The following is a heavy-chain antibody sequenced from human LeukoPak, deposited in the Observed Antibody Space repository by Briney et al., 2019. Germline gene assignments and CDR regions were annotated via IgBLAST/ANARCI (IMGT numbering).Heavy chain of an antibody. CDR1: GFTFSSYW. D-gene: IGHD6-19*01. CDR2: IKQDGSEK. CDR3: ARDGYSSGWYSYYFDY. J-gene: IGHJ4*02. Sequence: PGGSLRLSCAASGFTFSSYWMSWVRQAPGKGLEWVANIKQDGSEKYYVDSVKGRFTISRDNAKNSLYLQMNSLRAEDTAVYYCARDGYSSGWYSYYFDYWGQGTLVTVSS. V-gene: IGHV3-7*03.